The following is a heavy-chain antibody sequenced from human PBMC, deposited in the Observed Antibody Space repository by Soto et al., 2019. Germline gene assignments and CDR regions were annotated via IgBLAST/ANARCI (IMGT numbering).Heavy chain of an antibody. J-gene: IGHJ5*02. CDR3: ARELYSSSSNWFDP. CDR1: VGSINIGDYY. Sequence: SETLSVTCTVSVGSINIGDYYWSWIRQPPGKGLEWIGYIYYSGSTNYNPSLKSRVTISVDTSKNQFSLKLSSVTAADTAVYYCARELYSSSSNWFDPWGHGTLVTVSS. CDR2: IYYSGST. V-gene: IGHV4-30-4*01. D-gene: IGHD6-13*01.